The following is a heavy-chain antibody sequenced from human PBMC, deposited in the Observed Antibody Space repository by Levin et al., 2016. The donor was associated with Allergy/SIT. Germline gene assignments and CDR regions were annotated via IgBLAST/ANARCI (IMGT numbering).Heavy chain of an antibody. J-gene: IGHJ4*02. CDR1: GYSFTSYW. CDR2: IYPGDSDT. Sequence: GGSLRLSCKGSGYSFTSYWIGWVRQMPGKGLEWMAMIYPGDSDTRYSPSFQGQVTISADKSINTAYLQWSSLKASDTAIYYCARHDSGAYYFDYWGQGTLVTVSS. V-gene: IGHV5-51*01. CDR3: ARHDSGAYYFDY. D-gene: IGHD1-26*01.